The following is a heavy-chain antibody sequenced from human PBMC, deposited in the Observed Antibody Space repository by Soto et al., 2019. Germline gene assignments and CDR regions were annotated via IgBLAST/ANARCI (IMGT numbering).Heavy chain of an antibody. CDR2: IYYSGST. D-gene: IGHD3-22*01. J-gene: IGHJ4*02. V-gene: IGHV4-59*01. CDR3: ARESTTYYYDSSGYYYEGPFDY. Sequence: SETLSLTCTVSGGSISSYYWSWIRQPPGKGLEWIGYIYYSGSTNYNPSLKSRVTISVDTSKNQFSLKLSSVTAADTAMYYCARESTTYYYDSSGYYYEGPFDYWGQGTLVTVSS. CDR1: GGSISSYY.